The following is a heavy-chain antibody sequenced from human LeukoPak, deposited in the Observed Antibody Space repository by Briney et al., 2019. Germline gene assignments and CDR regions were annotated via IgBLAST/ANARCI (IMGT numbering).Heavy chain of an antibody. D-gene: IGHD3-3*01. CDR2: INPNSGGT. Sequence: ASVKVSCKASGYTFTGYYMHWVRQAPGQGLAWMGWINPNSGGTNYAQKLQGRVTMTRDTSISTAYMELSRLRSDDTAVYYCAREVVVVPAAIALRFLEWLLYRYSYGMDVWGQGTTVTVSS. V-gene: IGHV1-2*02. CDR3: AREVVVVPAAIALRFLEWLLYRYSYGMDV. J-gene: IGHJ6*02. CDR1: GYTFTGYY.